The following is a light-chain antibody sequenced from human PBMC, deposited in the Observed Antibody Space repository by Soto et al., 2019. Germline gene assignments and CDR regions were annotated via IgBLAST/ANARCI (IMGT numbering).Light chain of an antibody. CDR1: QNITSY. CDR3: QQSYSRPRT. J-gene: IGKJ1*01. Sequence: IQMTQSPSSLSASVGDRVTITFRSSQNITSYLNWYQQKPGKAPNLLIYSAFSLESGVPSRFSGSGSGTDYTLTISSLQPEDFATYFCQQSYSRPRTFGQGTKVDI. CDR2: SAF. V-gene: IGKV1-39*01.